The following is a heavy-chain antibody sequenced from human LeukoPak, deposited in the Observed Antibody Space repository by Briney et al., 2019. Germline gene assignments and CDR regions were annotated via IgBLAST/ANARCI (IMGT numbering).Heavy chain of an antibody. V-gene: IGHV3-30*18. CDR1: GFTFSSYG. J-gene: IGHJ4*02. D-gene: IGHD2-2*03. CDR3: AKDGYCSSTICYSTNFDS. CDR2: ISYDGSNK. Sequence: GGSLRLSCAASGFTFSSYGMHWVRQAPGKGLEWVAVISYDGSNKYYADSVKGRFTISRDNSKNTLYLQMNSLRADDTAVYYCAKDGYCSSTICYSTNFDSWGQGTLVTVSS.